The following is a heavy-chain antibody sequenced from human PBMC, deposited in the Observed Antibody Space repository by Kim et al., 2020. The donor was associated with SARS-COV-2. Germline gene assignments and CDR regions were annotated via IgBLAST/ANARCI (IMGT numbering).Heavy chain of an antibody. CDR2: IYYSGTT. J-gene: IGHJ3*02. Sequence: SETLSLTCTVSGGSISSSPYYWGWIRQPPGKGLEWIGSIYYSGTTNYNPSLKSRVTISVDTSKNQFSLKLSSVTAADTAVYYCARHEGYTYKFNINAFDIWGQGTMVTVSS. V-gene: IGHV4-39*01. CDR3: ARHEGYTYKFNINAFDI. D-gene: IGHD1-1*01. CDR1: GGSISSSPYY.